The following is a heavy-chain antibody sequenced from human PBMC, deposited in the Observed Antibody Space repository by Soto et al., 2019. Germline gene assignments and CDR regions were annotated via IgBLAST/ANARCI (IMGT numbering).Heavy chain of an antibody. D-gene: IGHD6-13*01. CDR3: ATERAGYSSSWYPDYYYGMDV. V-gene: IGHV1-24*01. CDR1: GYTLTELS. Sequence: VKVSCKVSGYTLTELSMHWVRQAPGKGLEWMGGFDPEDGETIYAQKFQGRVTMTEDTSTDTAHMELSSLRSEDTAVYYCATERAGYSSSWYPDYYYGMDVWGQGTTVTVSS. J-gene: IGHJ6*02. CDR2: FDPEDGET.